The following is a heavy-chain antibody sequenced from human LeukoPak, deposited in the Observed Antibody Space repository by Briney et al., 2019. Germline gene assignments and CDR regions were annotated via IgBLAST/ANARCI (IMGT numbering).Heavy chain of an antibody. CDR2: INDIGST. Sequence: PSETLSLTCVFYGGSFSGYHWRWIRQPPGKGLEWIGEINDIGSTNYNPSLKTRVTISVDMSKNHFSVNLTSLTAADTGVYFCGRGPHQEWPPIQYWGQGSLVTVSS. CDR3: GRGPHQEWPPIQY. V-gene: IGHV4-34*01. CDR1: GGSFSGYH. D-gene: IGHD3-3*01. J-gene: IGHJ4*02.